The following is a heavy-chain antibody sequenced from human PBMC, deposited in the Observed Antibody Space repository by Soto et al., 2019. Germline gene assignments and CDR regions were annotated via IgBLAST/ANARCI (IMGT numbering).Heavy chain of an antibody. V-gene: IGHV1-8*01. CDR1: GDTFTSHE. D-gene: IGHD6-13*01. CDR3: ARTRRGTSGTDFDY. Sequence: ASVKVSCKASGDTFTSHEVNWGRQATGQGLEWMGWMNPKNGDTGYAQKFQGRVTMTWDTSMDTAYMELSSLRSEDTAVYYCARTRRGTSGTDFDYWGQGTLVTVSS. J-gene: IGHJ4*02. CDR2: MNPKNGDT.